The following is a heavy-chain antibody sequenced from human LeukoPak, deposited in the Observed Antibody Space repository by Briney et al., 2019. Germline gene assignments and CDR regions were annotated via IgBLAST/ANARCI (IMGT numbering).Heavy chain of an antibody. Sequence: GGSLRLSCAASGFTFSSYNINWVRQAPGKGLEWVSSISYSSGYIFYADSVKGRFTISGDYAKNSAYLQMNSLTAEGTAVYYCARLDDYGGNSGFDYWGQGTLVTVSS. J-gene: IGHJ4*02. CDR3: ARLDDYGGNSGFDY. CDR1: GFTFSSYN. D-gene: IGHD4-23*01. CDR2: ISYSSGYI. V-gene: IGHV3-21*01.